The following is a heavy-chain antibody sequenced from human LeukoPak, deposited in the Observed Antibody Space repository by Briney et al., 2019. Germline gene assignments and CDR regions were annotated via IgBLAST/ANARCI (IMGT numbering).Heavy chain of an antibody. CDR3: AKDRGAVDSSGWYEDFHH. CDR2: ICGSGGGT. V-gene: IGHV3-23*01. Sequence: PGGSLRLSCAASGFTFNRYAMSWVRHAPEKGLEWGSTICGSGGGTYYADPVKGRFTISRDDSKNTLYLQMNSLRAEDTAVYFCAKDRGAVDSSGWYEDFHHWGQGTLVTVSS. D-gene: IGHD6-19*01. J-gene: IGHJ1*01. CDR1: GFTFNRYA.